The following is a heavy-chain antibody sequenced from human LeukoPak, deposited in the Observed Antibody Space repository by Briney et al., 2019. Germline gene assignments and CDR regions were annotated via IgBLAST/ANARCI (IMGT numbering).Heavy chain of an antibody. CDR3: TRNSGIIFGFRYSDL. CDR1: GGSISSYY. V-gene: IGHV4-59*12. Sequence: SETLSLTCTVSGGSISSYYWNWIRQPPGKGLEWIGYIFYSGRTNYNPSLKSRVTISVDTSKNQFSLKLSSVTAADTAVYYCTRNSGIIFGFRYSDLWGRGTLVTVSS. J-gene: IGHJ2*01. D-gene: IGHD3/OR15-3a*01. CDR2: IFYSGRT.